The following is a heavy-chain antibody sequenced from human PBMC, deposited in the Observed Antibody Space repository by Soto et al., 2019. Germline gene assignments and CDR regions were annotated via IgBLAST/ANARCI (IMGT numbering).Heavy chain of an antibody. J-gene: IGHJ3*02. Sequence: GGSLRLSCAASGFTFSSYGMHWVRQAPGKGLEWVAVIWYDGSNKYYADSVKGRFTISRDNSKNTLYLQMNSLRAEDTAVYYCARDWGSGYYYVELWGNAFDIWGQGTMVTVSS. CDR1: GFTFSSYG. D-gene: IGHD3-22*01. V-gene: IGHV3-33*01. CDR2: IWYDGSNK. CDR3: ARDWGSGYYYVELWGNAFDI.